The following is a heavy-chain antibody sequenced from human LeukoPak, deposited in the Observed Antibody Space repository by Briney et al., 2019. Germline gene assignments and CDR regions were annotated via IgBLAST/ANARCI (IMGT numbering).Heavy chain of an antibody. Sequence: PSETLSLTCSISGGSISDYYWNWIRQPPGKGLEWIGYIYYSGSNTYHPSLKSRVTMSVDTSKNQFSLRLSSVTAADTAVYYCARGSWCSYTNCMLRPFDYWGQGSLVTVSS. CDR1: GGSISDYY. J-gene: IGHJ4*02. D-gene: IGHD2-2*01. CDR2: IYYSGSN. CDR3: ARGSWCSYTNCMLRPFDY. V-gene: IGHV4-59*01.